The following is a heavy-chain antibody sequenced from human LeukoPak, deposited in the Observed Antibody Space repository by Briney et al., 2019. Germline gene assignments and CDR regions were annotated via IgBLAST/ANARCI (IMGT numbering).Heavy chain of an antibody. Sequence: PGGSLRLSCAASGFTFSSYWVNWARQAPGKGLEWVASINHNGNVNYYVDSVKGRFTISRDNAKNSLYLQMSNLRAEDTAVYFCAKAAQYPPEPLYWGQGTLVTVSS. CDR2: INHNGNVN. CDR1: GFTFSSYW. J-gene: IGHJ4*02. D-gene: IGHD4-11*01. CDR3: AKAAQYPPEPLY. V-gene: IGHV3-7*03.